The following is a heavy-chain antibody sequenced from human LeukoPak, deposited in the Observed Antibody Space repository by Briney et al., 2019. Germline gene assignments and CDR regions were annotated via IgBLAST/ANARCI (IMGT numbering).Heavy chain of an antibody. CDR2: IYYSGST. J-gene: IGHJ4*02. V-gene: IGHV4-59*08. CDR3: ARHNHSGYTYGPFDF. Sequence: SETLSLTCTVSDGSIRSYYWSWIRQPPGKGLEWIGYIYYSGSTNYNPSLKSRVTMSVDTSKNQFSLKLSSVTAADTAVYYCARHNHSGYTYGPFDFWGQGALVTVSS. D-gene: IGHD5-18*01. CDR1: DGSIRSYY.